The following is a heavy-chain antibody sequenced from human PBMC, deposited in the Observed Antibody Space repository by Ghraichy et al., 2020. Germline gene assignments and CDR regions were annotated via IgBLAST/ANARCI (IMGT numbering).Heavy chain of an antibody. Sequence: SETLSLTCTVSGGSISSGGYYWSWIRQYPGRGLEWIGYMHYSGRTYYKPSLKSRINMSMDASKSQFSLSLTSVTAADTAVYFCARGGGFKVWYFDLWGRGTLVTVSS. CDR3: ARGGGFKVWYFDL. CDR1: GGSISSGGYY. J-gene: IGHJ2*01. D-gene: IGHD3-16*01. CDR2: MHYSGRT. V-gene: IGHV4-31*03.